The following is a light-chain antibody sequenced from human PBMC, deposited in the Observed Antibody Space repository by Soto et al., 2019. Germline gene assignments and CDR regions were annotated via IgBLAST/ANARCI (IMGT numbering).Light chain of an antibody. Sequence: QSALTQPASVSGSPGQSITISCTGISSDITDSNYVSWYQHHPGKVPKLIIYEVSNRPLGVSNRFSGSKSGNTASLTISGRQADDEAHYYCCSYAGSTTFYVFGTGTKLTVL. V-gene: IGLV2-23*02. CDR2: EVS. CDR1: SSDITDSNY. J-gene: IGLJ1*01. CDR3: CSYAGSTTFYV.